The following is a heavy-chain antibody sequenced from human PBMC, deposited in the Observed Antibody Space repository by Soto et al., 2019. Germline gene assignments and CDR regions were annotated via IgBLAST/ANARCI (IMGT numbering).Heavy chain of an antibody. J-gene: IGHJ6*03. CDR1: GYTFTSYG. CDR3: ARDLEANAGITIFGVVTPTHYYYYMDV. Sequence: ASVKVSCKASGYTFTSYGISWVRQAPGQGLEWMGWISAYNGNTNYAQKLQGRVTMTTDTSTSTAYMELRSLRSDDTAVYYCARDLEANAGITIFGVVTPTHYYYYMDVWGKGTTVTVSS. D-gene: IGHD3-3*01. CDR2: ISAYNGNT. V-gene: IGHV1-18*01.